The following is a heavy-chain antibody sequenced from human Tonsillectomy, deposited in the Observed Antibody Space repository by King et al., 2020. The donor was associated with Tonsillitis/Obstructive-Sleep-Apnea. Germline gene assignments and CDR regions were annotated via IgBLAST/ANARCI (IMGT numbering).Heavy chain of an antibody. J-gene: IGHJ4*02. CDR1: GFTFSSYA. CDR2: ISYDGSNK. CDR3: ARSEDLKTVAFDY. V-gene: IGHV3-30*01. D-gene: IGHD4-11*01. Sequence: VQLVQSGGGVVQPGRSLRLSCAASGFTFSSYAMHWVRPAPGKGLEWVAVISYDGSNKYYADTVKGRYTISRDNSKNTLYLQMNSLRAEDTAVYYCARSEDLKTVAFDYWGQGTLVTVSS.